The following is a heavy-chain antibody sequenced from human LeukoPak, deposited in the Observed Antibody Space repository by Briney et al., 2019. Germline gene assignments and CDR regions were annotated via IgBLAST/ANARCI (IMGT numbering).Heavy chain of an antibody. CDR3: AKATAWVVPAATFDY. CDR1: GFTFSSYA. J-gene: IGHJ4*02. V-gene: IGHV3-23*01. Sequence: GGSLRPSCAASGFTFSSYAMSWVRQAPGKGLEWVSAISGSGGSTYYADSVKGRFTISRDNSKNTLYLQMNSLRAEDTAVYYCAKATAWVVPAATFDYWGQGTLVTVSS. D-gene: IGHD2-2*01. CDR2: ISGSGGST.